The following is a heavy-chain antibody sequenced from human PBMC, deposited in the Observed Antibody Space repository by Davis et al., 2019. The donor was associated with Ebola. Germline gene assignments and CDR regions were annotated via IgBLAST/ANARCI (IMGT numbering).Heavy chain of an antibody. V-gene: IGHV1-3*01. CDR3: ARDKAAADAFDI. D-gene: IGHD6-13*01. CDR1: GYTFTTYL. J-gene: IGHJ3*02. Sequence: ASVKVSCKASGYTFTTYLIHWVRQAPGQRLEWTGWINAGYGNTKYSQKFQGRVSITRDTSASTAYMELRSLTSEDTAVYYCARDKAAADAFDIWGQGTMVTVSS. CDR2: INAGYGNT.